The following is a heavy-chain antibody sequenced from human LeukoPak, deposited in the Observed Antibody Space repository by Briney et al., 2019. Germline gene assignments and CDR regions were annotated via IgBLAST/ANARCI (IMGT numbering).Heavy chain of an antibody. V-gene: IGHV3-48*01. J-gene: IGHJ4*02. D-gene: IGHD1-26*01. CDR2: IRGSSNSI. CDR1: GFTFSSYS. CDR3: ARACLSGSYYACLDY. Sequence: PGGSLRLSCAASGFTFSSYSMNWVRQAPGKGLEWVSYIRGSSNSIYYADSVKGRFTVSRDNAKNSLYLQMNSLRAEDTAVYYCARACLSGSYYACLDYWGQGTLVTVSS.